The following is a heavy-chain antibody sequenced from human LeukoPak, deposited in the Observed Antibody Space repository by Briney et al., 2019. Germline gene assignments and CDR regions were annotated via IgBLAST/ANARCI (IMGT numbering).Heavy chain of an antibody. CDR3: ARALTTADFDY. D-gene: IGHD4-17*01. Sequence: SETLSLTCTVSGGSIGRYYWSWIRQPAGKGLEWIGRVFTTGSTTCNPSLKSRVTMSVDTSKNQFSLKLNSMTAADTAVYYCARALTTADFDYWGQGILVTVSP. V-gene: IGHV4-4*07. J-gene: IGHJ4*02. CDR1: GGSIGRYY. CDR2: VFTTGST.